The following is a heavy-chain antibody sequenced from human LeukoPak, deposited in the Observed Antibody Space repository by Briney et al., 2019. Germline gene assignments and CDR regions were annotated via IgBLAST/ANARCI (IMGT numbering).Heavy chain of an antibody. CDR3: ARHYYGSGTYYQQKGRFDY. Sequence: SETLSLTCTVSGGSISSYYWSWIRQPAGKGLEWIGRIYTSGSTNYNPSLKSRVTMSVDTSKNQFSLKLSSVTAADTAVYFCARHYYGSGTYYQQKGRFDYWGQGTLVTVSS. CDR2: IYTSGST. D-gene: IGHD3-10*01. J-gene: IGHJ4*02. V-gene: IGHV4-4*07. CDR1: GGSISSYY.